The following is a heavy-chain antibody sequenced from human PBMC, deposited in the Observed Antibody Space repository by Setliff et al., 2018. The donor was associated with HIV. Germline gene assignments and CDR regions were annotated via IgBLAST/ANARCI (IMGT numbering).Heavy chain of an antibody. V-gene: IGHV4-34*01. CDR3: ARGGRSLAAQTWFDP. CDR2: INHSGST. D-gene: IGHD6-6*01. J-gene: IGHJ5*02. CDR1: GGSISGSNYY. Sequence: SETLSLTCTVFGGSISGSNYYWSWIRQPPGKGLEWIGEINHSGSTNYNPSLKSRVTISVDTSKNQFSLKLSSVTAADTAVYYCARGGRSLAAQTWFDPWGQGTLVTVSS.